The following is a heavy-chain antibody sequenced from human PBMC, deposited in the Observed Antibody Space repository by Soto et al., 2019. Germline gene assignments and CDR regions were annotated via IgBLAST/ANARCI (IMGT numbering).Heavy chain of an antibody. V-gene: IGHV3-33*05. J-gene: IGHJ4*02. CDR1: GFTFSLYG. Sequence: QVQLLESGGGVVQPGRSLKLSCRTSGFTFSLYGMHWVRQAPGKGLEWLAVISFDGKNRYYADSVKGRFTISRDNSKTTLXXXXXXXXXXXXXXXFCAKGAQAAAVLDHWGQGALVTVAS. CDR2: ISFDGKNR. CDR3: AKGAQAAAVLDH. D-gene: IGHD6-25*01.